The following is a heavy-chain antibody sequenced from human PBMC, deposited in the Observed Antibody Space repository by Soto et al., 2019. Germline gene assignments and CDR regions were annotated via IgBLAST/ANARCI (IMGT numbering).Heavy chain of an antibody. CDR2: IIPIFGTA. CDR3: ARERWFGELLYYYYYGVDV. Sequence: SVKVSCKASGGTFSSYAISWVRQAPGQGLEWMGGIIPIFGTANYAQKFQGRVTITADESTSTAYMELSSLRSEDTAVYYCARERWFGELLYYYYYGVDVWGQGTTVTVSS. CDR1: GGTFSSYA. D-gene: IGHD3-10*01. J-gene: IGHJ6*02. V-gene: IGHV1-69*13.